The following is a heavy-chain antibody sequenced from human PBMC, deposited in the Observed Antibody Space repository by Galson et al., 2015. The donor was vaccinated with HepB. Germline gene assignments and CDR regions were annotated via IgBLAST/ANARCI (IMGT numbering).Heavy chain of an antibody. CDR3: ARRNTSEKTQLLFFDS. CDR1: GYTFSTSW. D-gene: IGHD3-16*02. V-gene: IGHV5-51*01. CDR2: ISPGDSDI. Sequence: QSGAEVTKPGEPLKISCTASGYTFSTSWIAWVRQMPGRDLEWMGIISPGDSDITYSPSFQGQVTFSVEKSVNTAFLQWGSLKASDSGMYFCARRNTSEKTQLLFFDSWGQRSLVTVSS. J-gene: IGHJ4*02.